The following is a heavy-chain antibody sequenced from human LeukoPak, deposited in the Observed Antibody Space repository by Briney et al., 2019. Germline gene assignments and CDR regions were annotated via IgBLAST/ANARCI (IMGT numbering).Heavy chain of an antibody. J-gene: IGHJ4*02. CDR2: VSYDGSKK. CDR1: GFTFSSYG. V-gene: IGHV3-30*18. CDR3: AKLGFDSSGSPSLADY. Sequence: GGSLRLSCAASGFTFSSYGIHWVRQPPGKGLEWVGFVSYDGSKKFYADFVKGRFSISRDHSKNTLYVHMNSLGAEDTALYYCAKLGFDSSGSPSLADYWGQGSPVTVSS. D-gene: IGHD3-22*01.